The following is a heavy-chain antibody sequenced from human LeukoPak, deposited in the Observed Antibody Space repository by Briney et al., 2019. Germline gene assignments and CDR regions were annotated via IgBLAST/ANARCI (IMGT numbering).Heavy chain of an antibody. D-gene: IGHD3-3*01. CDR2: INTNTGNP. CDR3: ARGGVGYYDFWSGYYEAEYFQH. J-gene: IGHJ1*01. CDR1: GDTFTSYA. V-gene: IGHV7-4-1*02. Sequence: ASVKVSCKASGDTFTSYAMNWVRQAPGQGLEWMGWINTNTGNPTYAQGFTGRFVFSLDTSVSTAYLQISSLKAEDTAVYYCARGGVGYYDFWSGYYEAEYFQHWGQGTLVTVSS.